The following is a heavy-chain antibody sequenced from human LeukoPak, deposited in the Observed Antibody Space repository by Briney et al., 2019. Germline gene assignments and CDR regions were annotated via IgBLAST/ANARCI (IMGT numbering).Heavy chain of an antibody. V-gene: IGHV5-51*01. D-gene: IGHD4-17*01. Sequence: GESLKISCKGSGYTFTNYWIGWVRQMPGKGLEWMGITHPGDSDARYSPSFQGQVTISADKYISTAYLQWSSLKASDSAMYYCARHWLGDSVYWFDPWGQGTLVTVSS. CDR3: ARHWLGDSVYWFDP. CDR1: GYTFTNYW. CDR2: THPGDSDA. J-gene: IGHJ5*02.